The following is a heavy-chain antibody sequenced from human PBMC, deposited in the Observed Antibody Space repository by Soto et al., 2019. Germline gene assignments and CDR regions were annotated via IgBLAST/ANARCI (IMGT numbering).Heavy chain of an antibody. J-gene: IGHJ6*02. CDR2: ISSSSSTI. CDR3: ARDCSGGSCYYYGMDV. CDR1: GFTFSSYS. D-gene: IGHD2-15*01. Sequence: EVQLVESGGGLVQPGGSLRLSCAASGFTFSSYSMNWVRQAPGKGLEWGSYISSSSSTIYYADSVKGRFTISRDNAKNSLYLQMNSLRAEDTAVYYCARDCSGGSCYYYGMDVWGQGTTVTVSS. V-gene: IGHV3-48*01.